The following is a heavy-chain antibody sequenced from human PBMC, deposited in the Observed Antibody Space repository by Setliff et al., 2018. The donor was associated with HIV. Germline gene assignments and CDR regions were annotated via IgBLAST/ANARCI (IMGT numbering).Heavy chain of an antibody. V-gene: IGHV4-39*07. Sequence: SETLSLTCTVSGGSISSRSYYWGWIRQPPGKGLEWIGSIYYSGSTYYNPSLKSRVTISIGTSKNEFSLKLSSVTAADTAVYYCARDGRHDRNSWFITHQYFKHWGQGTLVTVSS. CDR3: ARDGRHDRNSWFITHQYFKH. CDR1: GGSISSRSYY. D-gene: IGHD6-13*01. J-gene: IGHJ1*01. CDR2: IYYSGST.